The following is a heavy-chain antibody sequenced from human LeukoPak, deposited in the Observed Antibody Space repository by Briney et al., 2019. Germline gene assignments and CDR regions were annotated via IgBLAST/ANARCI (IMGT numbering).Heavy chain of an antibody. J-gene: IGHJ4*02. Sequence: ASVKVSCKAPGGTFSSYGIIWVRQAPGQGLEWMGRIIPILNIADYAQKFQGRVTITADTSTSTAYMELSSLRSEDTAVYYCARVAGSSYDYWGQGTLVTVSS. CDR3: ARVAGSSYDY. CDR2: IIPILNIA. D-gene: IGHD3-10*01. CDR1: GGTFSSYG. V-gene: IGHV1-69*04.